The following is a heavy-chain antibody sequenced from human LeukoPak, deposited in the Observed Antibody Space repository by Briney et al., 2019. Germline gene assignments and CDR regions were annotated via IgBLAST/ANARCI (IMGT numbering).Heavy chain of an antibody. CDR3: STTYYYDSSEGY. CDR1: GGTFSSYA. J-gene: IGHJ4*02. V-gene: IGHV1-69*01. CDR2: IIPIFGTA. D-gene: IGHD3-22*01. Sequence: SVKVSCKASGGTFSSYAISWVRQAPGQGLEWMGGIIPIFGTANYAQKFQGRVTITADESTSTAYMELSSLRSEDTAVYYCSTTYYYDSSEGYWGQGTLVTVSS.